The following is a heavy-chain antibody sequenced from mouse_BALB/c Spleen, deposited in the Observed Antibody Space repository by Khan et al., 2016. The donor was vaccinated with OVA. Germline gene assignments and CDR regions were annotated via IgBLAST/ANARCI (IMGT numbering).Heavy chain of an antibody. J-gene: IGHJ3*01. Sequence: VQLQQSGPELVEPGASVKMSCKASGYTFSNYVMHWVKQKPGQGLEWIGYINPYNAGTRYNEKFKGQATLTSDISSTTAYMELSSLTSEDSAVYYCAREAYSWDFSFPYWGQGTLVTVAA. V-gene: IGHV1S136*01. D-gene: IGHD4-1*01. CDR3: AREAYSWDFSFPY. CDR2: INPYNAGT. CDR1: GYTFSNYV.